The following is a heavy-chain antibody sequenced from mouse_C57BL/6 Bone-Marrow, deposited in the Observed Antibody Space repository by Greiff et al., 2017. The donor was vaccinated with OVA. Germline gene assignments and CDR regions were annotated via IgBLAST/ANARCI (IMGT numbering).Heavy chain of an antibody. V-gene: IGHV10-1*01. CDR3: VRGDPYAMDY. CDR2: IRSKSNNYAT. J-gene: IGHJ4*01. Sequence: EADGGLVQPKGSLKLSCAASGFSFNTYAMNWVRQAPGKGLEWVARIRSKSNNYATYYADSVKDRFTISRDDSESMLYLQMNNLKTEDTAMYYCVRGDPYAMDYWGQGTSVTVSS. CDR1: GFSFNTYA.